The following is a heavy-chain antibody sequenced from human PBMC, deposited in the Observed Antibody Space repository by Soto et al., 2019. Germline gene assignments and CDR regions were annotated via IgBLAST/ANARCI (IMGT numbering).Heavy chain of an antibody. CDR3: AHKMDTVDWFGP. V-gene: IGHV2-5*01. J-gene: IGHJ5*02. D-gene: IGHD5-18*01. Sequence: ASGPTLVNPTQTLTLTCTFSGFSLSGGGVGVGWIRQPPGKALQWVALIYWIDDKRYSPSLKSRLTITKDTSKNQVVLTMTNMDPDDTATYYCAHKMDTVDWFGPWGRGTLVTVS. CDR1: GFSLSGGGVG. CDR2: IYWIDDK.